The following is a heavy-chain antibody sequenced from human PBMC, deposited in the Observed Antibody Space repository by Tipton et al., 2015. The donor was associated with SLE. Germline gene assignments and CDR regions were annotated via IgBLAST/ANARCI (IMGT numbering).Heavy chain of an antibody. D-gene: IGHD1-26*01. CDR3: ARDPWGFYSGSYRHDAFDI. V-gene: IGHV6-1*01. J-gene: IGHJ3*02. Sequence: GLVKPSQTLSLTCAISGDSVSSNSAAWNWIRQSPSRGLEWLGRTYYRSKWYNDYAVSVKSRITINPDTSKNQFSPQLNSVTPEDTAVYYCARDPWGFYSGSYRHDAFDIWGQGTMVTVSS. CDR2: TYYRSKWYN. CDR1: GDSVSSNSAA.